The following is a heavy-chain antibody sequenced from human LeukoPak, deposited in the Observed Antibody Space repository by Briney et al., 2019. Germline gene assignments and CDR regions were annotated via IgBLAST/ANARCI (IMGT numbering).Heavy chain of an antibody. CDR2: MNPNSGNT. D-gene: IGHD6-13*01. V-gene: IGHV1-8*01. CDR1: GYTFTSYD. J-gene: IGHJ6*02. CDR3: ARDESIAAAGDGMDV. Sequence: ASVKVSCKASGYTFTSYDINWVRQATGQGHEWMGWMNPNSGNTGYAQKFQGRVTMTRNTSISTAYMELSSLRSEDTAVYYCARDESIAAAGDGMDVWGQGTTVTVSS.